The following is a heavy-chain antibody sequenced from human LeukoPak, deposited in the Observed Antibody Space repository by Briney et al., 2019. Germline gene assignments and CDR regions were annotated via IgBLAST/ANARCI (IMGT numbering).Heavy chain of an antibody. D-gene: IGHD6-19*01. J-gene: IGHJ4*02. CDR2: ISAYNGNT. CDR3: ARISSGKYYFDY. V-gene: IGHV1-18*01. Sequence: ASVKVSCKASGYTFTNYGISWVRQAPGQGLEWMGWISAYNGNTKYAQNLQGRVTMTTDTSTSTAYMELRSLRSDDTAVYYCARISSGKYYFDYWGQGTLVTVSS. CDR1: GYTFTNYG.